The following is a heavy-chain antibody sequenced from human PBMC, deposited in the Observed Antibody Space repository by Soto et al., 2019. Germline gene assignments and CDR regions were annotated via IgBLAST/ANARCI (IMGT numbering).Heavy chain of an antibody. CDR3: ARHKYDSSSGLVNWFDP. Sequence: SETLSLTCTVSGVSIISYYWSWILQSPGKGLEWIAYIYYTGITNYNPSLESRVTISVDTSKNQFSLKLNSVTAADTAVYYCARHKYDSSSGLVNWFDPWGQGTVVTVAS. CDR1: GVSIISYY. V-gene: IGHV4-59*08. D-gene: IGHD6-6*01. J-gene: IGHJ5*02. CDR2: IYYTGIT.